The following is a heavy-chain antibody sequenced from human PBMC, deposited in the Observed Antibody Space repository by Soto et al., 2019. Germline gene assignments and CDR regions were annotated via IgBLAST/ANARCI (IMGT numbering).Heavy chain of an antibody. J-gene: IGHJ6*02. Sequence: QVQLVQSGGEVKKPGASVKISCKASGYTFIRFGINWVRQAPGQGPEWMGWISPYNGDTNYAQKFHDRVTMTTDTPACTAYMELRSLRSDDTAVYYCAVRYCIVDVCLTPGVCDTDVWGQGTTVIVSS. V-gene: IGHV1-18*01. D-gene: IGHD2-15*01. CDR2: ISPYNGDT. CDR1: GYTFIRFG. CDR3: AVRYCIVDVCLTPGVCDTDV.